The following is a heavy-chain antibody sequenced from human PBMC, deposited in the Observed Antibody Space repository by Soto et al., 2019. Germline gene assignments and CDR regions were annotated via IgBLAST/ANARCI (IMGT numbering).Heavy chain of an antibody. J-gene: IGHJ4*02. D-gene: IGHD3-3*01. CDR1: GGSFSGYY. Sequence: PSETLSLTCAVYGGSFSGYYWSWIRQPPGKGLEWIGEINHSGSTNYNPSLKSRVTISVDTSKNQFSLKLSSVTAADTAVYYCARGRRGVRFLEWLLGAPFDYWGQGTLVTVSS. CDR3: ARGRRGVRFLEWLLGAPFDY. V-gene: IGHV4-34*01. CDR2: INHSGST.